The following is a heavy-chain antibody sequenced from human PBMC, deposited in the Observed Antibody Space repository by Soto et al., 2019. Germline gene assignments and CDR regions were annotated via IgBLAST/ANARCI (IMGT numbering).Heavy chain of an antibody. CDR3: ARDRRIGDSYYYYYGMDV. CDR1: GGSISSYY. Sequence: SETLSLTCTVSGGSISSYYWSWIRQPPGKGLEWIGYIYYSGSTNYNPSLKSRVTISVDTSKNQFPLKLSSVTAVDTAVYYCARDRRIGDSYYYYYGMDVWGQGTTVTVSS. J-gene: IGHJ6*02. CDR2: IYYSGST. V-gene: IGHV4-59*01. D-gene: IGHD2-21*02.